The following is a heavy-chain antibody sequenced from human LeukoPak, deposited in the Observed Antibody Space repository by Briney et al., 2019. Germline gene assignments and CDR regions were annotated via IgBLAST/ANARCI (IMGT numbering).Heavy chain of an antibody. V-gene: IGHV3-21*01. CDR3: ARDLIAAAGHGDY. D-gene: IGHD6-13*01. Sequence: SGGSLRLSCAASGFTFSSYSMNWVRQAPGKGLESVSSISSSSSYIYYADSVKGRFTISRDNAKNSLYLQMNSLRAEDTAVYYCARDLIAAAGHGDYWGQGTLVTVSS. CDR2: ISSSSSYI. CDR1: GFTFSSYS. J-gene: IGHJ4*02.